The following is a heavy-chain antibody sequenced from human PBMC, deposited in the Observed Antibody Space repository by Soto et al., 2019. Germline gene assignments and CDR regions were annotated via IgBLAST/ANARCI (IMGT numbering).Heavy chain of an antibody. CDR3: ARGELLWFGERGYYYYYGMDV. V-gene: IGHV4-34*01. J-gene: IGHJ6*02. CDR1: GGSFSGYY. CDR2: INHSGST. Sequence: SETLSLTCAVYGGSFSGYYWSWIRQPPGKGLEWIGEINHSGSTNYNPSLKSRVTISVDTSKNQFSLKLSSVTAADTAVYYCARGELLWFGERGYYYYYGMDVRGQGTTVTVSS. D-gene: IGHD3-10*01.